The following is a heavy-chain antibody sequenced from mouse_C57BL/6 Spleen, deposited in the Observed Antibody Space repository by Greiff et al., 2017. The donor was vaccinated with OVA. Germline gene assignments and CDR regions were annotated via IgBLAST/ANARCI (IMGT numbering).Heavy chain of an antibody. Sequence: EVQLQQSGAELVKPGASVKLSCTASGFNIKDYYMHWVKQRTEQGLEWIGRIDPEDGETKYAPKFQGKATITSDPSSNTAYLQLSSLTAEDTAVCYCASGLGRGYFDVWGTGTTVTVSS. V-gene: IGHV14-2*01. CDR1: GFNIKDYY. J-gene: IGHJ1*03. CDR2: IDPEDGET. D-gene: IGHD3-1*01. CDR3: ASGLGRGYFDV.